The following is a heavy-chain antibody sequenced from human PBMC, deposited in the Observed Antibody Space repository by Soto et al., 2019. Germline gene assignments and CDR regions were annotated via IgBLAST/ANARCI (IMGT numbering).Heavy chain of an antibody. CDR2: INHSGST. J-gene: IGHJ4*02. V-gene: IGHV4-34*01. Sequence: TLSLTCAVYGGSFSGYYWSWIRQPPGKGLEWIGEINHSGSTNYNPSLKSRVTISVDTSKNQFSLKLSSVTAADTAVYYCARLYGDSSYWGQGTLVTVSS. CDR3: ARLYGDSSY. D-gene: IGHD4-17*01. CDR1: GGSFSGYY.